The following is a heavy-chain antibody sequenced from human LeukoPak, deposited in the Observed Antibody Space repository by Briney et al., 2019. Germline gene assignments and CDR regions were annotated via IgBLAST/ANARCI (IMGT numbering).Heavy chain of an antibody. CDR1: GYSISSGYY. CDR3: ARVPWSGYYNYFDY. J-gene: IGHJ4*02. CDR2: IYHSGST. Sequence: PSETLSLTXTVSGYSISSGYYWGWIQQPPGKGLEWIGSIYHSGSTYYNPSLKSRVTISVDTSKNQFSLKLSSVTAADTAVYYCARVPWSGYYNYFDYWGQGTLVTVSS. D-gene: IGHD3-3*01. V-gene: IGHV4-38-2*02.